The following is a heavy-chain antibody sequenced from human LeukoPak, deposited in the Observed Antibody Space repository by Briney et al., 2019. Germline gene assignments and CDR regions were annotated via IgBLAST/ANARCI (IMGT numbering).Heavy chain of an antibody. CDR1: GFTFSDYN. V-gene: IGHV3-11*01. CDR2: ISRSGSTK. CDR3: AKLFTSMIEDNWFDP. Sequence: GGSLRLSCAASGFTFSDYNMRWIRQAPGKGLEWVSSISRSGSTKYYADSVKGRFTISRDNAKNSLFLQMNSLRAEDTAIYYCAKLFTSMIEDNWFDPWGQGTLVTVSS. J-gene: IGHJ5*02. D-gene: IGHD3-22*01.